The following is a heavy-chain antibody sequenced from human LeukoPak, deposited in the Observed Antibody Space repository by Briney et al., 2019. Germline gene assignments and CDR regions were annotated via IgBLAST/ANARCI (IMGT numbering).Heavy chain of an antibody. D-gene: IGHD1-26*01. J-gene: IGHJ6*04. CDR2: ISYDGRNK. CDR3: AKATREWEKLQAMDV. CDR1: GFSFSTYG. Sequence: PGGSLRLSCAASGFSFSTYGMHWVRQAPGKGLEWVGVISYDGRNKYYQDSVKGRFTISRDNSKNTLYLQMNSLRAEDTAVYYCAKATREWEKLQAMDVWGNGTTVTVSS. V-gene: IGHV3-30*18.